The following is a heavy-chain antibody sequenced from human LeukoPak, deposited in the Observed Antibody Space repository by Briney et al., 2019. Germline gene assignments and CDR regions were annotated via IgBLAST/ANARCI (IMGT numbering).Heavy chain of an antibody. CDR2: IYPGDSDT. CDR3: ARRDILTGYLYYFDF. D-gene: IGHD3-9*01. CDR1: GYSFTRYW. V-gene: IGHV5-51*01. J-gene: IGHJ4*02. Sequence: GESLKISCKGSGYSFTRYWIGWVRQMPGKGLEWMGIIYPGDSDTRYSPSFQGQVTLSADKSISTAYLQWSSLKASDTAMYYCARRDILTGYLYYFDFWGQGTLVTVSS.